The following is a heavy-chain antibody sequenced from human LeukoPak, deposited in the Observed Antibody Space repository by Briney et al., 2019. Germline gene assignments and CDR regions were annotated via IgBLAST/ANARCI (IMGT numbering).Heavy chain of an antibody. D-gene: IGHD3-10*01. CDR2: IYYSGST. CDR3: ARGSSYYGSGSYGFGNWFDP. V-gene: IGHV4-59*12. Sequence: SETLSLTCTVSGGSISSYYWSWIRQPPGKGLEWIGYIYYSGSTNYNPSLKSRVTISVDTSKNQFSLKLSSVTAADTAVYYCARGSSYYGSGSYGFGNWFDPWGQGTLVTVSS. J-gene: IGHJ5*02. CDR1: GGSISSYY.